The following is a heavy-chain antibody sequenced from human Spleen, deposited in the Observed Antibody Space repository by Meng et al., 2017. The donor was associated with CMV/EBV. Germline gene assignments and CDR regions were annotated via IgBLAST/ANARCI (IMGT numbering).Heavy chain of an antibody. Sequence: GGSLRLSCAASGFTFSSYAMHWVRQAPGKGLDWVSAISGGGGSTYYADSVKGRFTISRDNSRNTLYLQINSLRAEDTAVYYCAKDVTGYLSLYFDYWGQGTLVTVSS. J-gene: IGHJ4*02. CDR3: AKDVTGYLSLYFDY. CDR2: ISGGGGST. D-gene: IGHD6-25*01. CDR1: GFTFSSYA. V-gene: IGHV3-23*01.